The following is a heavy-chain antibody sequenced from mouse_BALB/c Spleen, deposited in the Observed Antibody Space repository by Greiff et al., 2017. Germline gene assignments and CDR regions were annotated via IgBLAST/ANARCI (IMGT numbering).Heavy chain of an antibody. CDR2: ISYSGST. J-gene: IGHJ1*01. CDR1: GDSITSGY. V-gene: IGHV3-8*02. CDR3: ARSYGSSSRGWYFDV. Sequence: EVQRVESGPSLVKPSQTLSLTCSVTGDSITSGYWNWIRKFPGNKLEYMGYISYSGSTYYNPSLKSRISITRDTSKNQYYLQLNSVTTEDTATYYCARSYGSSSRGWYFDVWGAGTTVTVSS. D-gene: IGHD1-1*01.